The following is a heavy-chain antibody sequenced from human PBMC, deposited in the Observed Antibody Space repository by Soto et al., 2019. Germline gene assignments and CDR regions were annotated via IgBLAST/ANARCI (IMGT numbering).Heavy chain of an antibody. Sequence: EAQLLESGGGLVQPGGSLRLSCAASGFAFTSSAMYWVRQAPGKGLEWVSAIGAGSAGTHYADSLQGRFTISRDDSKNILYLQMDSLKAEDTAVYYRAAPRVTGARTRYFDPWGQGTPVTVSP. J-gene: IGHJ5*02. CDR3: AAPRVTGARTRYFDP. V-gene: IGHV3-23*01. CDR1: GFAFTSSA. CDR2: IGAGSAGT. D-gene: IGHD6-6*01.